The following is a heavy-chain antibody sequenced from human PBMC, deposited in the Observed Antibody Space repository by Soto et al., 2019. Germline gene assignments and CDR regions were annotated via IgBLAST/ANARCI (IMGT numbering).Heavy chain of an antibody. CDR2: IWYDGSNK. CDR1: GFTFSSYG. Sequence: QVQLVESGGGVVQPGRSLRLSCAASGFTFSSYGMHWVRQAPGKGLEWVAVIWYDGSNKYYADSVKGRFTISRDNSKNTLYLQMISLRAEDTAVYYCARDGKIAVAGAWDWFDPWGQGTLVTVSS. CDR3: ARDGKIAVAGAWDWFDP. J-gene: IGHJ5*02. D-gene: IGHD6-19*01. V-gene: IGHV3-33*01.